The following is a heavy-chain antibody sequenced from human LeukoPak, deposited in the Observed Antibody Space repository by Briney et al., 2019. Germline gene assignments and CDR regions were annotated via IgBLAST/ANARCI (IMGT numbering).Heavy chain of an antibody. V-gene: IGHV4-59*01. CDR3: ASSGYTSGWYDY. CDR1: GGSISSYY. Sequence: PSETLSLTCTVSGGSISSYYWSWIRQPPGKGLEWIGYIYYSGSTNYNPSLKSRVTISVDTSTNQFSLKLSSVTAADTAVYYCASSGYTSGWYDYWGQGTLVTVSS. J-gene: IGHJ4*02. D-gene: IGHD6-19*01. CDR2: IYYSGST.